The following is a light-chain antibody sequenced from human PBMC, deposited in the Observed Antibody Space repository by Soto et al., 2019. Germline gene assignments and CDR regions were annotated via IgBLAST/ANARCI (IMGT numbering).Light chain of an antibody. Sequence: DIVMTQSPLSLPVTPGEPASISCRSSQSLLHSNGKTYLDWYLQKPGQSPQLLIYLGSNRASGVPDRFSGSGSGTDFTLKISRVEADDVGVYYCMHDLVTRTFGPGTKVDIK. J-gene: IGKJ3*01. V-gene: IGKV2-28*01. CDR1: QSLLHSNGKTY. CDR2: LGS. CDR3: MHDLVTRT.